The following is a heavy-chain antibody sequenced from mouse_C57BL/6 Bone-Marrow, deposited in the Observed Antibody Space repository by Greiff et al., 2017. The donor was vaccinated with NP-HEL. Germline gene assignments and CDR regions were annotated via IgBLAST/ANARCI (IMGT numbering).Heavy chain of an antibody. CDR3: VREPLITTVGAMDY. D-gene: IGHD1-1*01. CDR2: IRSKSSNYAT. CDR1: GFTFNTYA. J-gene: IGHJ4*01. Sequence: EVKLMESGGRLVQPKGSLKLSCAASGFTFNTYAMHWVRQAPGKGLEWVARIRSKSSNYATYYADSVKDRFTISRDDSQSMLYLQMNNLNTEDTAMYYCVREPLITTVGAMDYWGQGTSVTVSS. V-gene: IGHV10-3*01.